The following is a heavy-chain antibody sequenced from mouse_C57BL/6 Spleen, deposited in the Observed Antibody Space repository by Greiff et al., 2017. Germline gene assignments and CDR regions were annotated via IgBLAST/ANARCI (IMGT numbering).Heavy chain of an antibody. Sequence: QVQLKQPGAELVMPGASVKLSCKASGYTFTSYWMHWVKQRPGQGLEWIGEIDPSDSYTNYNQKFKGKSTLTVDKSSSTAYMQLSSLTSEDSAVYYCARATTVVATTNFDYWGQGTTLTVSS. J-gene: IGHJ2*01. CDR3: ARATTVVATTNFDY. V-gene: IGHV1-69*01. CDR2: IDPSDSYT. CDR1: GYTFTSYW. D-gene: IGHD1-1*01.